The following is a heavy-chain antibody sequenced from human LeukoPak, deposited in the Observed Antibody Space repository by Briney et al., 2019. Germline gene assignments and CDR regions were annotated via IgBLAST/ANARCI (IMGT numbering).Heavy chain of an antibody. D-gene: IGHD6-13*01. CDR2: LYRGGFA. CDR1: EFTVSSNY. Sequence: GGSLRLSCTVSEFTVSSNYMSWVRQAPGKGLEWVSILYRGGFADYADSVKGRFTISRDDSKNTLYLQMNSLRAEDTAVYYCAVSSSWYYFDYWGQGTLVTVSS. J-gene: IGHJ4*02. CDR3: AVSSSWYYFDY. V-gene: IGHV3-66*01.